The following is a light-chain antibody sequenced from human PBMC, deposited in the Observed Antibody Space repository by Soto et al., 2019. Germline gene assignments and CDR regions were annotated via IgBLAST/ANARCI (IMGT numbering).Light chain of an antibody. CDR1: QDIGDW. V-gene: IGKV1-5*03. CDR2: RSS. J-gene: IGKJ4*01. Sequence: IPMTQSPSTLSASVGDTVTMTCRASQDIGDWLAWFQQKPGKAPNLLIYRSSNLQSGVPPRFSGSGSGTEFTLTITSLQPDDFATYYCQQYDSYITFGGGTKVEIK. CDR3: QQYDSYIT.